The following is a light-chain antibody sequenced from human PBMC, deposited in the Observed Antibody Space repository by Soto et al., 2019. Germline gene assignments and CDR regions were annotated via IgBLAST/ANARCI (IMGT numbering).Light chain of an antibody. CDR2: YDG. Sequence: SYELTQPPSVSVAPGKTARISGGGNSIGSNSVLWYQQKPGQAPVLVIYYDGDRPSGIPERFSGSNSGNTATLTISRVEAGDEADYYCLVWDTSEAWVFGGGTQLTVL. J-gene: IGLJ3*02. CDR1: SIGSNS. V-gene: IGLV3-21*04. CDR3: LVWDTSEAWV.